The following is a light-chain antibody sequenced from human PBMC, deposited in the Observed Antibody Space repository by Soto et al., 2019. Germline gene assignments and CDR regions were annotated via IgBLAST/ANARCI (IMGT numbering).Light chain of an antibody. Sequence: DIQMTQSPSSLSASVGDRVTITCRASQSISSYLNWYQQKPGKAPKLLINAASSLQSGVPSTFSGSGSGTDFTLTISSLQPEDFATYYCQQSYSSPRTFGQGTKVEIK. V-gene: IGKV1-39*01. CDR2: AAS. CDR3: QQSYSSPRT. CDR1: QSISSY. J-gene: IGKJ1*01.